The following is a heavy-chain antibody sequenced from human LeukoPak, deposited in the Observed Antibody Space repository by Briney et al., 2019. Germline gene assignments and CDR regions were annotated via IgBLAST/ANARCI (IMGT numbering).Heavy chain of an antibody. J-gene: IGHJ6*02. CDR2: IYPGDSDT. CDR3: ASSATMVRGVINPINV. CDR1: GYSFTSYW. D-gene: IGHD3-10*01. V-gene: IGHV5-51*01. Sequence: GESLKISRKGSGYSFTSYWIGWVRQMPGKGLEWMGIIYPGDSDTRYSPSFQGQVTISADKSISTAYLQWSSLKASDTAMYYCASSATMVRGVINPINVWGQGTTVTVSS.